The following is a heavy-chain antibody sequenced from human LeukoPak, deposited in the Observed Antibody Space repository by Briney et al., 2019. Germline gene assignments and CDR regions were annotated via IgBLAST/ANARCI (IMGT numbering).Heavy chain of an antibody. CDR3: ASDYGDPDAADY. CDR2: ISGSGGST. D-gene: IGHD4-17*01. J-gene: IGHJ4*02. CDR1: GFSFSSYA. Sequence: GGSLRLSCAASGFSFSSYAMSWVRQAPGKGLEFVLAISGSGGSTYSADSVKGRFTISRDNSKNTLYLQMNSLRAEDTAMYYCASDYGDPDAADYWGQGTLVTVSS. V-gene: IGHV3-23*01.